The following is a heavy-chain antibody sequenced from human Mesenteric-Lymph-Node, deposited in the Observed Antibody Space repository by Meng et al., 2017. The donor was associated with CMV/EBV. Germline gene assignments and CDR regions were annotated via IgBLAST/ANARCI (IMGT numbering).Heavy chain of an antibody. Sequence: GGSLRLSCAASGFTVSSNHMSWVRQAPGKGLEWASVIYSGGSTYYADSVKGRFTISRDNSKNTLYLQMNSLRAEDTAVYYCARGPVHPFDYWGQGTLVTVSS. V-gene: IGHV3-66*02. J-gene: IGHJ4*02. CDR2: IYSGGST. CDR1: GFTVSSNH. CDR3: ARGPVHPFDY. D-gene: IGHD1-1*01.